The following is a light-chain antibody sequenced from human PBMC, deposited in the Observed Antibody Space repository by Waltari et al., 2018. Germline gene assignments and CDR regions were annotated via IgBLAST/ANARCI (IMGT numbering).Light chain of an antibody. CDR2: DAS. V-gene: IGKV3-15*01. CDR3: QQYNRWPPIT. CDR1: QTVSSN. Sequence: VMTQSPATLSVFPGESATLSCRPSQTVSSNLAWYRQSPGQAPRLLIFDASTRAPSVPARFSGSGSGTEFTLTIRSLQSEDSAVYYCQQYNRWPPITFGQGTRLEIK. J-gene: IGKJ5*01.